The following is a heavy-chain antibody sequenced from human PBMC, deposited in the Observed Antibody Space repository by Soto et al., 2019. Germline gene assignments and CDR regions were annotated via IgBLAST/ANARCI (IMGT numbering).Heavy chain of an antibody. Sequence: GGSLRLSCAASGFIFSDYAMSWVRQAPGKGLEWVSSLGGRGDDTYYADYVKGRFTISRDNSKNTMSLQMDSLRAEDTAIYYCAKDRMSRNSVWDPFDVWGQGTMVTVSS. CDR1: GFIFSDYA. CDR2: LGGRGDDT. V-gene: IGHV3-23*01. D-gene: IGHD4-4*01. J-gene: IGHJ3*01. CDR3: AKDRMSRNSVWDPFDV.